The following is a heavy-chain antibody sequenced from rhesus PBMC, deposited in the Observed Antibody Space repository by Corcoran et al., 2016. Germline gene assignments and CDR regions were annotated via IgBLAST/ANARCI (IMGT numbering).Heavy chain of an antibody. V-gene: IGHV4-80*01. J-gene: IGHJ5-1*01. CDR3: TSPVRYRFDV. CDR1: GGSFRSSW. CDR2: INGYSGST. D-gene: IGHD3-9*01. Sequence: QVQLQESGPGLVKPSETLSLTCAVPGGSFRSSWWNWNRPPPGKGLEWMGEINGYSGSTNYNPSLQIRVPILMDVSKTQFSLRLTSVTAADTAVYYCTSPVRYRFDVWGPGVLVSVSS.